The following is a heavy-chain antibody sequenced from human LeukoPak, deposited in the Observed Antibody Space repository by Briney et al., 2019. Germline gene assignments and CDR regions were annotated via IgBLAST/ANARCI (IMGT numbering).Heavy chain of an antibody. V-gene: IGHV4-39*01. J-gene: IGHJ4*02. Sequence: PSETLSLTCAVSGGSISSNNWWGWVRQPPGKGLEWIGSIYYSGSTYYNPSLKSRVTISVDTSKNQFSLKLSSVTAADTAVYYCARLSSNWYIHYFDYWGQGTLVTVSS. CDR1: GGSISSNNW. CDR3: ARLSSNWYIHYFDY. D-gene: IGHD6-13*01. CDR2: IYYSGST.